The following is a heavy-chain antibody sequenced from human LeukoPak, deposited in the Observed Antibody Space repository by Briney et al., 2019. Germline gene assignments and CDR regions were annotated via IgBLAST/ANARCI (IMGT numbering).Heavy chain of an antibody. V-gene: IGHV1-24*01. CDR1: GYTLTELS. J-gene: IGHJ6*02. CDR2: FDPEDGET. Sequence: ASVKVSCKVSGYTLTELSMHWVRQAPGKGLEWMGGFDPEDGETIYAQKFQGRVTMTRNTSISTAYVELSSLRSEDTAVYYCAGVWVGCSSTSCYAPYGMDVWGQGTTVTVSS. D-gene: IGHD2-2*01. CDR3: AGVWVGCSSTSCYAPYGMDV.